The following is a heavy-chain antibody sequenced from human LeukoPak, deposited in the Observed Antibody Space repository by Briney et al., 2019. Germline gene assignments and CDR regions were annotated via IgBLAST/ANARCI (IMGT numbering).Heavy chain of an antibody. CDR1: GGSISSTSYY. J-gene: IGHJ4*02. CDR3: ARGDYGDYVNGLDY. V-gene: IGHV4-61*01. Sequence: PSETLSLTCTVSGGSISSTSYYWSWIRQPPGKGLEWIGYIYYSGSTNYNPSLKSRVTISVDTSKNQFSLKLSSVTAADTAVYYCARGDYGDYVNGLDYWGQGTLVTVSS. D-gene: IGHD4-17*01. CDR2: IYYSGST.